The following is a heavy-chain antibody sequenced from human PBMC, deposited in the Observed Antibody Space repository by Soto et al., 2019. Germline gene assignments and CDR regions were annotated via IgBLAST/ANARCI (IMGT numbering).Heavy chain of an antibody. J-gene: IGHJ4*02. CDR1: GYTFTSYG. V-gene: IGHV1-18*01. Sequence: QVQLVQSGAEVKKPGASVKVSCKASGYTFTSYGISWVRQAPGQGREWMGWISAYNGNTNYAQKLQGRVTMTADTPTSTAYMELRSLRSDDTAVYYCARILRVFLLEGYFDSWGQGNLVTVSS. D-gene: IGHD3-3*01. CDR2: ISAYNGNT. CDR3: ARILRVFLLEGYFDS.